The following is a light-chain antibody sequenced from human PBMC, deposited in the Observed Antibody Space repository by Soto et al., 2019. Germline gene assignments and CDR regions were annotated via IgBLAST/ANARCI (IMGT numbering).Light chain of an antibody. CDR3: QQSVSSPYT. Sequence: EIVLTQSPGTLSLSPGERATLSCRASQSVSSSYLAWYQQRPGQAPRLLIYGASSRATGIPDRFSGTGSGTDFTLTISILEPEDFAVYYCQQSVSSPYTFGQGTKLEIK. V-gene: IGKV3-20*01. CDR2: GAS. CDR1: QSVSSSY. J-gene: IGKJ2*01.